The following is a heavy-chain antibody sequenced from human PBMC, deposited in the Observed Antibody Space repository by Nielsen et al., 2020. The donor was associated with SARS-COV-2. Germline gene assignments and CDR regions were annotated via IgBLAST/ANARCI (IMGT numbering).Heavy chain of an antibody. CDR2: IRSKANSYAT. Sequence: GGSRTPSCPPSGSTLIGFAMHWARQASGKGLEWVGRIRSKANSYATAYAASVKGRFTISRDDSKNTAYLQMNSLKTEDTAVYYCTRSITMIERWYFDLWGRGTLVTVSS. CDR1: GSTLIGFA. V-gene: IGHV3-73*01. D-gene: IGHD3-22*01. CDR3: TRSITMIERWYFDL. J-gene: IGHJ2*01.